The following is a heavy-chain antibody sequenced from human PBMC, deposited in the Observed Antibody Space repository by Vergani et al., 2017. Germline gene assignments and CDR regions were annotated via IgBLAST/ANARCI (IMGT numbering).Heavy chain of an antibody. D-gene: IGHD1-26*01. Sequence: QVQLVQSGAEVKKPGASVKVSCKVSGYTLTELSMHWVRQAPGKGLEWMGWISAYNGNTNYAQKLQGRVTMTTDTSTSTAYMELRSLRSDDTAVYYCARGGSYWELDAFDIWGQGTMVTVSS. V-gene: IGHV1-18*01. CDR2: ISAYNGNT. J-gene: IGHJ3*02. CDR1: GYTLTELS. CDR3: ARGGSYWELDAFDI.